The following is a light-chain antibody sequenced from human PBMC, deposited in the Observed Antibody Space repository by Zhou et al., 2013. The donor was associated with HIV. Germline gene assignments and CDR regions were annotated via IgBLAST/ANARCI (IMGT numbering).Light chain of an antibody. CDR2: GAS. V-gene: IGKV3-15*01. Sequence: EIVMTQSPATLSVSPGQRVTLSCRAGQSVSSNLAWYQQKPGQAPRLLIYGASTRATGIPARFSGSGSGTEFTLTISGMQSEDFAVYYCQQFNNWPPXTFGQGTKLVIK. CDR1: QSVSSN. CDR3: QQFNNWPPXT. J-gene: IGKJ2*01.